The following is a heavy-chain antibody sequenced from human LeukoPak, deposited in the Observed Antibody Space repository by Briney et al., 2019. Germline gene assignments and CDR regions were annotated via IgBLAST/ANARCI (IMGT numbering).Heavy chain of an antibody. CDR1: GYTFTSYY. V-gene: IGHV1-46*01. J-gene: IGHJ3*02. Sequence: ASVKVSCKASGYTFTSYYMHWVRQAPGQGLEWMGIINPSGGSTSYAQKFQGRVTMTGDMSTSTVYMELSSLRSEDTAVYYCARVESWEHSGSSQDAFDIWGQGTKVTVSS. CDR3: ARVESWEHSGSSQDAFDI. D-gene: IGHD1-26*01. CDR2: INPSGGST.